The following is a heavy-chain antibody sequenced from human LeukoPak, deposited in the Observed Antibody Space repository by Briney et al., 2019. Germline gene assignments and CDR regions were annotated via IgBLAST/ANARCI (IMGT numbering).Heavy chain of an antibody. V-gene: IGHV4-38-2*01. CDR1: GYSISSGYY. CDR2: IYHSGST. Sequence: PSETLSLTCAVSGYSISSGYYWGWIRQPPGKGLEWIGSIYHSGSTYYNPSLKSRVTISVDTSKNQFSLKLSSVTAADTAVYYCARQGYYGSGSYFDYWGQGTLVTVSS. J-gene: IGHJ4*02. CDR3: ARQGYYGSGSYFDY. D-gene: IGHD3-10*01.